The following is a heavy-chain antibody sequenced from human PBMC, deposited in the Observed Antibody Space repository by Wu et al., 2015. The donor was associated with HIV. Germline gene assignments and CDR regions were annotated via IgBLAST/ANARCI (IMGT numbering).Heavy chain of an antibody. CDR2: INPSGGST. J-gene: IGHJ4*02. CDR3: ARVRGYSSSWYDRPIDY. Sequence: QVQLVQSGAEVKKPGASVKVSCKASGYTFTSYYMHWVRQAPGQGLEWMGIINPSGGSTSYAQKFQGRVTMTRDTSTSTVYMELSSLRSEDTAVYYCARVRGYSSSWYDRPIDYWGQGTLVTVSS. D-gene: IGHD6-13*01. V-gene: IGHV1-46*01. CDR1: GYTFTSYY.